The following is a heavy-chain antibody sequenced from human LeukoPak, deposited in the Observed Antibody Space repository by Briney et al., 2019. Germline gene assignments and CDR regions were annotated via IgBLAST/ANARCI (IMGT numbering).Heavy chain of an antibody. J-gene: IGHJ3*02. D-gene: IGHD5-12*01. V-gene: IGHV3-30*02. Sequence: PGGSLRLSCAASGFTFSSYGMHWVRQAPGKGLEWVAFIRYDGSNKYYADSVKGRFTISRDNAKNSLYLQMNSLRAEDTAVYYCARAAIKGYSGYDSGIEAFDIWGQGTMVTVSS. CDR2: IRYDGSNK. CDR3: ARAAIKGYSGYDSGIEAFDI. CDR1: GFTFSSYG.